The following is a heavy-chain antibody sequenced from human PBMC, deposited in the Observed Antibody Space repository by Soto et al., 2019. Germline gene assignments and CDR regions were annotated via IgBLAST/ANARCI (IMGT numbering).Heavy chain of an antibody. CDR2: IYYSGST. CDR3: AREGPYCSSTSCSPYYYYMDV. CDR1: GGSISSYY. J-gene: IGHJ6*03. Sequence: PSETLSLTCTVSGGSISSYYWSWIRQPPGKGLEWIGYIYYSGSTNYNPSLKSRVTISVDTSKNQFSLKLSSVTAADTAVYYCAREGPYCSSTSCSPYYYYMDVWGKGTTVTVSS. V-gene: IGHV4-59*12. D-gene: IGHD2-2*01.